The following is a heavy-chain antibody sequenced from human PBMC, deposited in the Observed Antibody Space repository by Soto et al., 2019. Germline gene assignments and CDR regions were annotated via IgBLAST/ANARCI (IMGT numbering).Heavy chain of an antibody. J-gene: IGHJ4*02. CDR2: IYYSGST. D-gene: IGHD3-9*01. CDR3: ARWLDWSHFDY. CDR1: GGSSSSGGYC. V-gene: IGHV4-31*03. Sequence: TLSLTCTVSGGSSSSGGYCWSWIRQHPGKGLEWIGYIYYSGSTYYNPSLKSRVTISVDTSKNQFSLKLSSVTAADTAVYYCARWLDWSHFDYWGQGTLVTVSS.